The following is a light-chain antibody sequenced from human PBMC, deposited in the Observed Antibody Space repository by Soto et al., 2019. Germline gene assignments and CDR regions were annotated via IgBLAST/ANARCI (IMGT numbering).Light chain of an antibody. CDR3: QQYDNLPPWT. CDR2: GAS. CDR1: QSVSNH. V-gene: IGKV3-15*01. Sequence: EIVMTQSPATLSVSPGERATLSCRASQSVSNHLAWYQQKPGQAPRLLIYGASTRATGIPARFSGSGSGTECTLPISSVQSEDFAVYYCQQYDNLPPWTFGQGTKVEIK. J-gene: IGKJ1*01.